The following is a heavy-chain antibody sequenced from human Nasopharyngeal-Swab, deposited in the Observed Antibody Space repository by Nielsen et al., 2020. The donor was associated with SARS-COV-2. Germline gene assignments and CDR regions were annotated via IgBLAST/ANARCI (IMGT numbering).Heavy chain of an antibody. Sequence: GGSLRLSCAASGFTFSSYAMSWVRQAPGKGLEWVSAISGSGGSTYYADSVKGRSTISRDNSKNTLYLQMNSLGAEDTAVYYCAKGGSAEWLAFSYYGMDVWGQGTTVTVSS. CDR3: AKGGSAEWLAFSYYGMDV. V-gene: IGHV3-23*01. J-gene: IGHJ6*02. CDR2: ISGSGGST. CDR1: GFTFSSYA. D-gene: IGHD6-19*01.